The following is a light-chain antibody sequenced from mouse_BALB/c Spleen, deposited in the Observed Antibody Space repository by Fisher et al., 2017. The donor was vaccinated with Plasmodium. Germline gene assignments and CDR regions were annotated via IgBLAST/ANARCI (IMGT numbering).Light chain of an antibody. J-gene: IGKJ1*01. V-gene: IGKV5-45*01. CDR3: WQGTHLWT. CDR1: QSINNY. CDR2: YTS. Sequence: DIVLTQSPATLSVTPGDRVSLSCRASQSINNYLHWYQQKSHESPRLLINYTSQSISGIPSRFSGSGSGTDFTLKISRVEAEDLGLYYCWQGTHLWTFGGGTKLEIK.